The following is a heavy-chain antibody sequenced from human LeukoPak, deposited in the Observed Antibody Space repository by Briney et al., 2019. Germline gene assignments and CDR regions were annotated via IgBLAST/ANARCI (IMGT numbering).Heavy chain of an antibody. CDR1: GFTFSSYA. Sequence: GGSLRLSCAASGFTFSSYAMSWVRQAPGKGLEWVSYISSSSSTIYYADSVKGRFTISRDNAKNSLYLQMNSLRAEDTAVYYCARDHFDYWGQGTLVTVSS. CDR2: ISSSSSTI. V-gene: IGHV3-48*01. CDR3: ARDHFDY. J-gene: IGHJ4*02.